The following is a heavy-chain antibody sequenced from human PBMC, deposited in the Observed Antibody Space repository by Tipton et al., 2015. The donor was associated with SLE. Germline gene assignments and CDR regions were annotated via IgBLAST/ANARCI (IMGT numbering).Heavy chain of an antibody. CDR1: GGSFSGYY. D-gene: IGHD5-18*01. CDR2: INHSGST. V-gene: IGHV4-34*01. Sequence: TLSLTCALYGGSFSGYYWSWIRQPPGKGLEWIGEINHSGSTNYNPSLNSRLTISVDTSKNQFSLKLTSVTAADTAAYYCARHADTARLLDYWGQGTLVSVSS. J-gene: IGHJ4*02. CDR3: ARHADTARLLDY.